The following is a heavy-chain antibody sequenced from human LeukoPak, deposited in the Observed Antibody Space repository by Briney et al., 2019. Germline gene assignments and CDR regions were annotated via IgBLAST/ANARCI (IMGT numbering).Heavy chain of an antibody. CDR2: TYYRSTWYN. Sequence: SQTLSLTCAVSGDSVSSNSVTWDWLRQSPSRGLEWLGRTYYRSTWYNDYAVSVRGRITVNPDTSKNQFSLHLNSVTPEDTAVYYGARRLTQYDCFDPWGQGNLVTVSS. CDR1: GDSVSSNSVT. V-gene: IGHV6-1*01. J-gene: IGHJ5*02. CDR3: ARRLTQYDCFDP. D-gene: IGHD2-2*01.